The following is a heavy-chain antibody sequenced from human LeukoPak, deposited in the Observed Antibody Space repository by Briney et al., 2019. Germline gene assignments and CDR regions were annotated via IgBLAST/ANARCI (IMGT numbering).Heavy chain of an antibody. V-gene: IGHV3-30*01. Sequence: PGGSLRLSCAASGFTFSSYAMHWVRQAPGKGLEGVAVISYDGSNKYYADSVKGRFTISRDNSKNTLYLQMNSLRAEDTAVYYCARRGSRGNYFDYWGQGTLVTVSS. CDR1: GFTFSSYA. CDR2: ISYDGSNK. CDR3: ARRGSRGNYFDY. D-gene: IGHD2-15*01. J-gene: IGHJ4*02.